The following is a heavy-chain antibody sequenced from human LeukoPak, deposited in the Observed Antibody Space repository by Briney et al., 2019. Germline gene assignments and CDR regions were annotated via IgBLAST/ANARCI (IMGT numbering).Heavy chain of an antibody. CDR3: AKVGSSSVDY. CDR1: GYSFTSYG. J-gene: IGHJ4*02. CDR2: ISAYNGDT. D-gene: IGHD6-6*01. V-gene: IGHV1-18*01. Sequence: ASVMVSCKASGYSFTSYGITWVRQAPGQGLEWMGWISAYNGDTNYAQKLQGRVTMTTATSTSTAYMELRSLRSDDTAVYYCAKVGSSSVDYWGQGTLVTVSS.